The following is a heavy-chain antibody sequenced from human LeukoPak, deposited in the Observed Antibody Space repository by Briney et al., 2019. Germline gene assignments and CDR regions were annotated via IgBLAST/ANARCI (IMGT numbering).Heavy chain of an antibody. CDR1: GFTFSSYG. J-gene: IGHJ4*02. Sequence: HPGGSLRLSCAASGFTFSSYGMHWVRQAPGKGLEWVSGISGSGSSTYYADSVKGRFTISRDNSKNTLYLQMNSLRAEDTAVYYCAKFQADFWSAYSYYFDYWGQGTLVTVSS. CDR2: ISGSGSST. V-gene: IGHV3-23*01. D-gene: IGHD3-3*01. CDR3: AKFQADFWSAYSYYFDY.